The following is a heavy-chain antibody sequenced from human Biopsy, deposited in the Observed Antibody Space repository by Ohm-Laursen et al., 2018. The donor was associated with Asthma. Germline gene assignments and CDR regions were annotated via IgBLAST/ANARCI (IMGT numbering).Heavy chain of an antibody. Sequence: SETLSLTWPVYGGSFSSNYWSWIRQTPGKGLEWLGDTHHSGYTNYNPSLRSRVTLSVDTSKNNFSLKLTSWTAADTAVSYCARHWNWGSFFDYWGQGMLVTVSS. D-gene: IGHD7-27*01. J-gene: IGHJ4*02. CDR2: THHSGYT. CDR3: ARHWNWGSFFDY. V-gene: IGHV4-34*01. CDR1: GGSFSSNY.